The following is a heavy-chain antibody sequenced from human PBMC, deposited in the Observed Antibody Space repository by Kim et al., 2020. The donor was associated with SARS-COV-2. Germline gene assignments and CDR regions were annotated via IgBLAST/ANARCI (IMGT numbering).Heavy chain of an antibody. CDR2: ISSSSSYI. V-gene: IGHV3-21*01. CDR3: ARGVSLWFEGLSDLDY. J-gene: IGHJ4*02. D-gene: IGHD3-10*01. CDR1: GFTFSSYS. Sequence: GGSLRLSCAASGFTFSSYSMNWVRQAPGKGLEWVSSISSSSSYIYYADSVKGRFTISRDNAKNSLYLQMNSLRAEDTAVYYCARGVSLWFEGLSDLDYWGQGTLVTVSS.